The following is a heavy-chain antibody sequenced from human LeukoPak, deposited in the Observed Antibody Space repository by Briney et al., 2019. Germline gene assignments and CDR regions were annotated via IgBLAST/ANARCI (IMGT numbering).Heavy chain of an antibody. D-gene: IGHD5-18*01. CDR1: GYSFTSYW. CDR2: IYPGDSDT. J-gene: IGHJ5*02. Sequence: GESLNISCNGSGYSFTSYWIGLVRQMPGKGLEMIGIIYPGDSDTRYSPSFQVQVTISADKSIRTAYLQWSSLKASDTAMYYCARQGYSYGHRGWFDPWGQGTVVTVSS. CDR3: ARQGYSYGHRGWFDP. V-gene: IGHV5-51*01.